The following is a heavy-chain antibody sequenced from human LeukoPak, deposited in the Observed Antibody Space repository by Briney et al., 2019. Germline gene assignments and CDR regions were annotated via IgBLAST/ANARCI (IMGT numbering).Heavy chain of an antibody. J-gene: IGHJ5*02. CDR2: ISSSGSTT. CDR1: GFTFSSYE. CDR3: ARERICSGGSCPFDP. D-gene: IGHD2-15*01. V-gene: IGHV3-48*03. Sequence: GGSLRLSCAASGFTFSSYEMNWVRQAPGKGLEWVSYISSSGSTTYYADSVKGRFTISRDNAKNSLYLQMNSLRAEDTAVYYCARERICSGGSCPFDPWGQGTLVTVSS.